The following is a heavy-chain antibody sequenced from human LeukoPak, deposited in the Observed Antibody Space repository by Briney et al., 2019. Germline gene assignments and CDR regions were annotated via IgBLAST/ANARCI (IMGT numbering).Heavy chain of an antibody. V-gene: IGHV3-64*01. J-gene: IGHJ2*01. CDR3: ARGRQGAKTRYFDL. D-gene: IGHD1-26*01. Sequence: GGSLRLSCAASGIIFSNYAMHWVRQGPGKGLECISTISSDGGSTYYANSVKGRFTISSDNSKNTLYLQMGSLRAEDMAVYYCARGRQGAKTRYFDLWGRGTRVTVSS. CDR1: GIIFSNYA. CDR2: ISSDGGST.